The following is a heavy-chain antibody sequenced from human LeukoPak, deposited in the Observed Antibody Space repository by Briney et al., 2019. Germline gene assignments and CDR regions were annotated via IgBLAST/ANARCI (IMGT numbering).Heavy chain of an antibody. D-gene: IGHD3-16*02. V-gene: IGHV7-4-1*02. CDR3: ARAFQSLGGLSLPDY. CDR1: GYTLTSYD. CDR2: IHPSTGNP. J-gene: IGHJ4*02. Sequence: ASVKVSCKASGYTLTSYDINWVRQAPGQGLEWMGWIHPSTGNPAYAQGFTGRFVFSLDTSVSTTYMEISSLKAEDTAVYFCARAFQSLGGLSLPDYWGQGTLVTVSS.